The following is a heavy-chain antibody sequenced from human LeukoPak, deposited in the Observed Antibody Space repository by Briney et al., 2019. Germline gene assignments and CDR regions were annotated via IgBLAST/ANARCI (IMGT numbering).Heavy chain of an antibody. D-gene: IGHD6-13*01. CDR3: VRDAGPAPLFDL. J-gene: IGHJ5*02. CDR2: TYYRSKWYN. Sequence: SQTLSLTCAISGDSVSNSGVAWNWIRQSPSRGLEWLRRTYYRSKWYNDYAVSLKSRIAINPDTAKNQFSLQLNSVTPDDTGVYYCVRDAGPAPLFDLWGLGTLVTVSS. V-gene: IGHV6-1*01. CDR1: GDSVSNSGVA.